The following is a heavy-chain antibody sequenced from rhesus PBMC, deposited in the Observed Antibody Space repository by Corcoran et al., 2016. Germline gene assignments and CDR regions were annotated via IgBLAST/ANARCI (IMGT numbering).Heavy chain of an antibody. CDR1: GDSISDDYY. V-gene: IGHV4-106*01. CDR3: AREYCTGSGCYAYYGLDS. J-gene: IGHJ6*01. Sequence: QVQLQESGPGLVKPSETLSLTCAVSGDSISDDYYWRWIRQPPGKGLEWIGYIYGSGGGTNYNPSLKNRVTISIDTSKNQFSMKLSSVTAADTVVYYCAREYCTGSGCYAYYGLDSWGQGVVVTVSS. CDR2: IYGSGGGT. D-gene: IGHD2-21*01.